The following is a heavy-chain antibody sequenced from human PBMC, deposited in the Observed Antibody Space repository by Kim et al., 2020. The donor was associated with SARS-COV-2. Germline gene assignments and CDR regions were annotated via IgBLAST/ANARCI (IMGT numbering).Heavy chain of an antibody. CDR1: GYTFTGYY. V-gene: IGHV1-2*02. CDR2: INPNSGGT. D-gene: IGHD1-26*01. CDR3: ARDGGSGSYYFDYYYYYMDV. J-gene: IGHJ6*03. Sequence: ASVKVSCKASGYTFTGYYMHWVRQAPGQGLEWMGWINPNSGGTNYAQKFQGRVTMTRDTSISTAYMELSRLRSDDTAVYYCARDGGSGSYYFDYYYYYMDVWGKGTTVTVSS.